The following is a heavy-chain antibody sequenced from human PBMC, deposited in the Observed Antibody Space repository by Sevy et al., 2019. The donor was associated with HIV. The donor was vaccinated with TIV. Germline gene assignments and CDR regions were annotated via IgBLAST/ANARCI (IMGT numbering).Heavy chain of an antibody. D-gene: IGHD6-25*01. CDR2: IWYDGSHE. Sequence: GGSLRLSCAASGFNFINYGIHWVRQAPGKGLEWVAVIWYDGSHEYYADSVKGRFTISRDNSKNALYLQLNSLRAEDTAVYYCARDLRKYNSGPFDYWGQGTLVTVSS. J-gene: IGHJ4*02. V-gene: IGHV3-33*01. CDR3: ARDLRKYNSGPFDY. CDR1: GFNFINYG.